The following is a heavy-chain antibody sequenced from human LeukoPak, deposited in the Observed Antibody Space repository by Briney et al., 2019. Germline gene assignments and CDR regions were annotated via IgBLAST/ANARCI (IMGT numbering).Heavy chain of an antibody. CDR3: ARDWHYYGSGSYPYFDY. D-gene: IGHD3-10*01. CDR1: GFTFSSYA. CDR2: ISYDGSNK. J-gene: IGHJ4*02. Sequence: GGSLRLSCAASGFTFSSYAMHWVRQAPGKGLEWVAVISYDGSNKYYADSVKGRFTISRDNPKNTLYLQMNSLRAEDTAVYYCARDWHYYGSGSYPYFDYWGQGTLVTVSS. V-gene: IGHV3-30-3*01.